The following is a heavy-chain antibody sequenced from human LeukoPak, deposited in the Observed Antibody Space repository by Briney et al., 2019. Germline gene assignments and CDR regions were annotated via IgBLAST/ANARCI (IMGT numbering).Heavy chain of an antibody. CDR3: ARRSGCSTPECYISGRDYFDY. CDR2: IPIFGTP. D-gene: IGHD2-15*01. CDR1: GGTSENYA. Sequence: GSSVKVSCKASGGTSENYAITWVRQAPGQGLEWLGGIPIFGTPNYAQKLQGRVTFTADASTATAYMELANLRSEDTAMYYCARRSGCSTPECYISGRDYFDYWGLGTLVAVST. V-gene: IGHV1-69*01. J-gene: IGHJ4*02.